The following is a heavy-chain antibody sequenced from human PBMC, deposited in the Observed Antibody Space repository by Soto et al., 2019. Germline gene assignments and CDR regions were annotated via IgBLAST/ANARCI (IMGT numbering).Heavy chain of an antibody. D-gene: IGHD2-15*01. Sequence: EVQLLESGGGLVQPGGSLRLSCAASGFTFSSYAMRWVRQAPGKGLEWVSAISGSGGSTYYADSVKGRFTISRDNSKNTLYLQMNSLRAEDTAVYYCAKDYRYCSGGSCFSGPWGQGTTVTVSS. CDR2: ISGSGGST. V-gene: IGHV3-23*01. CDR3: AKDYRYCSGGSCFSGP. J-gene: IGHJ6*02. CDR1: GFTFSSYA.